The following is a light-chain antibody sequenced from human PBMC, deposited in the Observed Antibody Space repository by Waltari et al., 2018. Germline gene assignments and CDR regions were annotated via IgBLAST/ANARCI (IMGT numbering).Light chain of an antibody. J-gene: IGLJ2*01. Sequence: QSALTQPASVSGSPGQSITISCTGTSSDACGYNYVPWYQQHPGKAPKLMIYEVSNRPSGVSNRFSGSKSGNTASLTISGLQAEDEADYYCSSYTSSSTLVVFGGGTKLTVL. CDR2: EVS. CDR3: SSYTSSSTLVV. V-gene: IGLV2-14*01. CDR1: SSDACGYNY.